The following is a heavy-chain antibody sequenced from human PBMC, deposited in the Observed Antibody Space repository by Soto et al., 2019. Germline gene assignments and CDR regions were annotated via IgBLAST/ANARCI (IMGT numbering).Heavy chain of an antibody. CDR2: ISSSSSYI. CDR1: GFTFSSYS. J-gene: IGHJ3*02. Sequence: PGGSLRLSCAASGFTFSSYSMNWVRQAPGKGLEWVSSISSSSSYIFYAASVQGRFTISRDNAKNSLYLQMNSLRAEDTAVYYCARAEMATITWGYEIPDAGDDFDIWGQGTMVTVSS. CDR3: ARAEMATITWGYEIPDAGDDFDI. V-gene: IGHV3-21*01. D-gene: IGHD4-4*01.